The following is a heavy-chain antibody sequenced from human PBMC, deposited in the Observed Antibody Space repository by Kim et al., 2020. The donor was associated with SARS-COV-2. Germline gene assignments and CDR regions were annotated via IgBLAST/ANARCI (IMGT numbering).Heavy chain of an antibody. V-gene: IGHV3-23*01. Sequence: GGSLRLSCAASGFTFSSYAMSWVRQAPGKGLEWVSAISGSGGSTYYADSVKGRFTISRDNSKNTLYLQMNSLRAEDTAVYYCAKWGYCSSTSCSRDYYYYGMDVWGQGTTVTVSS. J-gene: IGHJ6*02. CDR1: GFTFSSYA. CDR3: AKWGYCSSTSCSRDYYYYGMDV. CDR2: ISGSGGST. D-gene: IGHD2-2*01.